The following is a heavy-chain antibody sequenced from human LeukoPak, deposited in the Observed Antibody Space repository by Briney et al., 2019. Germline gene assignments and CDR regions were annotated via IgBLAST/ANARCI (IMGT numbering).Heavy chain of an antibody. V-gene: IGHV3-9*01. CDR1: GFTFDDYA. CDR3: AKDSDGSGSLDAFDI. D-gene: IGHD3-10*01. J-gene: IGHJ3*02. CDR2: ISWNSGSI. Sequence: GRSLRLFCAASGFTFDDYAMHWVRQAPGKGLEWVSGISWNSGSIGYADSVKGRFTISRDNAKNSLYLQMNSLRAEDTALYYCAKDSDGSGSLDAFDIWGQGTMVTVSS.